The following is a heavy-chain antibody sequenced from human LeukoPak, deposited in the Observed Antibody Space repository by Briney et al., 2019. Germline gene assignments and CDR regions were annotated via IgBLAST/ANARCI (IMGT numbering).Heavy chain of an antibody. CDR1: GGSINTYY. CDR2: IHYTGST. D-gene: IGHD1-14*01. J-gene: IGHJ2*01. Sequence: SETLSLTCTVSGGSINTYYWTWIRQPPGKGLEWIGYIHYTGSTNYNSSLQRRVTISVDTSKNQFSLRLSSVTAADTAVYYCARREPPEWYFDLWGHGTLVTVSS. V-gene: IGHV4-59*08. CDR3: ARREPPEWYFDL.